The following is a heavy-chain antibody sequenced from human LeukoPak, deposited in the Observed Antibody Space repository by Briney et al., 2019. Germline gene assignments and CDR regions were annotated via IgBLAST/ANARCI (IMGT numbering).Heavy chain of an antibody. CDR1: GFTFSSSW. CDR2: VNSDGSST. CDR3: VRDLPGEGIDY. D-gene: IGHD3-10*01. V-gene: IGHV3-74*01. J-gene: IGHJ4*02. Sequence: PGGSLRLSCAASGFTFSSSWVHWVRQAPGKGLVWVSHVNSDGSSTNYADSVKGRFTISRDNAKNTLYLQMNSLRAEDTAVYYCVRDLPGEGIDYWGQGTLVTVSS.